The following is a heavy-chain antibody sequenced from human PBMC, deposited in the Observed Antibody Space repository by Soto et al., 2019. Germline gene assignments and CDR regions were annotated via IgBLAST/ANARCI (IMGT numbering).Heavy chain of an antibody. CDR3: AADWHYGSGSYYAYYYGMDV. CDR1: GGTFSSYT. Sequence: SVKVSCKASGGTFSSYTISWVRQAPGQGLEWMGRIIPILGIANYAQKFQGRVTITADKSTSTTYMELSSLRSEDTAVYYCAADWHYGSGSYYAYYYGMDVWGQGTTVTSP. V-gene: IGHV1-69*02. D-gene: IGHD3-10*01. J-gene: IGHJ6*02. CDR2: IIPILGIA.